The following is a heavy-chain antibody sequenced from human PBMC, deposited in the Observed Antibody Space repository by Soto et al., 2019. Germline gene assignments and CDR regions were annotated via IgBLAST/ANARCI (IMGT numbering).Heavy chain of an antibody. V-gene: IGHV4-59*01. J-gene: IGHJ6*02. D-gene: IGHD3-16*01. CDR3: ARDPHSGSPYYYYGMDV. CDR1: GASISSYY. CDR2: IHSSGIT. Sequence: PSETLSLTCTVAGASISSYYWSWIRQSPVKGLEWIGHIHSSGITKFNPSLKSRVTISVDTSKHQFSLNLSSVTAADTAVYYCARDPHSGSPYYYYGMDVWGQGTTVT.